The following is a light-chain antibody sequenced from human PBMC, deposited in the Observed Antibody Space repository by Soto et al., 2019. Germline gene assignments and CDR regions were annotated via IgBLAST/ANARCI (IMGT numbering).Light chain of an antibody. V-gene: IGLV2-23*01. Sequence: QSALTQPASVSGSPGQSITISCTGTSSDVGSYDLVSWYQQHPGKAPKLIIYEGTQRPSGVSNRFSGSKSGTTASLTISGLEEEEEADYCCCSYASTSTYVFGTGTQLTVL. CDR1: SSDVGSYDL. CDR2: EGT. CDR3: CSYASTSTYV. J-gene: IGLJ1*01.